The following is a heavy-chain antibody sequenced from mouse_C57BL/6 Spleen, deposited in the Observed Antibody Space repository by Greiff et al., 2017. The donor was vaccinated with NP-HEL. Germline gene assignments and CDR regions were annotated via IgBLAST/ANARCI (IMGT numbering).Heavy chain of an antibody. Sequence: QVQLQQSGAELVRPGASVTLSCKASGYTFTDYEMHWVKQTPVHGLEWIGAIDPETGGTAYNQKFKGKAILTADKSSSTAYMELRRLTSEDSAVYYCTRGEADYYGSSSWFAYWGQGTLVTVSA. J-gene: IGHJ3*01. V-gene: IGHV1-15*01. CDR2: IDPETGGT. D-gene: IGHD1-1*01. CDR1: GYTFTDYE. CDR3: TRGEADYYGSSSWFAY.